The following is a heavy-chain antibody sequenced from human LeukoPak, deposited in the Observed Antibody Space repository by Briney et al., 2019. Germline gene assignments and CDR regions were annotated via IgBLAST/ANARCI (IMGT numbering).Heavy chain of an antibody. J-gene: IGHJ4*02. V-gene: IGHV3-11*01. Sequence: GGSLRLSCAASEFTLSDYYMSWIRQAPGKGLEWVSYISRSGTTIYYADSVKGRFTISRDNAKNSLYLQMNSLRADDTAVYFCARDKYETSGCLDYWGQGALVTVSS. CDR3: ARDKYETSGCLDY. D-gene: IGHD3-22*01. CDR1: EFTLSDYY. CDR2: ISRSGTTI.